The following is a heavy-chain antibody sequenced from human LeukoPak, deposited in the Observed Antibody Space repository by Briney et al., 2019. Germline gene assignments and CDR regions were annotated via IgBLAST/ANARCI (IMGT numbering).Heavy chain of an antibody. CDR3: TLLAVASDFDY. CDR1: RFPFSVYE. J-gene: IGHJ4*02. Sequence: GSLRLSCAVSRFPFSVYEMNWVRQAPGKGLGWVSNIASSGTTKYYADSVKGRFSISRDNAKSSLYLQMNSLRVEDTAVYYCTLLAVASDFDYWGQGALVTVSS. V-gene: IGHV3-48*03. CDR2: IASSGTTK. D-gene: IGHD6-19*01.